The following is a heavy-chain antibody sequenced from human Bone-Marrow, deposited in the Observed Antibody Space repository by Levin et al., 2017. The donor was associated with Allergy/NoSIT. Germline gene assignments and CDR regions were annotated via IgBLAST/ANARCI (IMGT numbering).Heavy chain of an antibody. V-gene: IGHV3-74*03. J-gene: IGHJ4*02. Sequence: LSLTCAASGFTFNTYWMHWVRLGPGKGLVWVSRINRDGSSIAYADSVKGRFTISRDNAKNTLYLQMNSLRAEDTGVYYCVREYGTTKDFDYWGQGTLVTVSS. CDR2: INRDGSSI. D-gene: IGHD1-14*01. CDR1: GFTFNTYW. CDR3: VREYGTTKDFDY.